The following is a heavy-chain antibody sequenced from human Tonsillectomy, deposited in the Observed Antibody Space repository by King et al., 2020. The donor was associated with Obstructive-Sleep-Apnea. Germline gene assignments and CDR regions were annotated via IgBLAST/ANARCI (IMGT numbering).Heavy chain of an antibody. CDR3: AREVRVNYYDSSGYYFDY. J-gene: IGHJ4*02. CDR2: IDHSGST. V-gene: IGHV4-38-2*02. D-gene: IGHD3-22*01. CDR1: GYSISSGYY. Sequence: VQLQESGPGLVKPSETLSLTCTVSGYSISSGYYWGWIRQPPGKGLEWIGSIDHSGSTYYNPSRKIRVTISVDTSQNQFSLKLSPVTAADTAVYYCAREVRVNYYDSSGYYFDYWGQGTLVTVSS.